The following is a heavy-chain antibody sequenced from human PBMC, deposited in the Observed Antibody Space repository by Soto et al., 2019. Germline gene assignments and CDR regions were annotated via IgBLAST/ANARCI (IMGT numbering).Heavy chain of an antibody. Sequence: HPGGSLRLSCAASGFTFSSYAMSWVRQAPGKGLEWVSAISGSGGSTYYADSVKGRFTISGDNSKNTLYLQMNSLRAEDTAVYYCAKDVHYDFWSGSWFDPWGQGTLVTVSS. D-gene: IGHD3-3*01. V-gene: IGHV3-23*01. J-gene: IGHJ5*02. CDR1: GFTFSSYA. CDR2: ISGSGGST. CDR3: AKDVHYDFWSGSWFDP.